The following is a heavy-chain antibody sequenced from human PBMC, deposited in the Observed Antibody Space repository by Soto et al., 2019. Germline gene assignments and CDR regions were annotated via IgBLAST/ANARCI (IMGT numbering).Heavy chain of an antibody. Sequence: QVQLVESGGGVVQPGRSLRLSCAASGFTFSGYGLHWVRQAPGKGLQLVAVIGYDGSDKDYADDVKGRFTISRDQSKNTLYLQMNSLTDEDTAVYYCARDNQFFDWLSYAYYYYGMDVWGQGTTVTVSS. CDR1: GFTFSGYG. D-gene: IGHD3-9*01. V-gene: IGHV3-33*01. CDR2: IGYDGSDK. CDR3: ARDNQFFDWLSYAYYYYGMDV. J-gene: IGHJ6*02.